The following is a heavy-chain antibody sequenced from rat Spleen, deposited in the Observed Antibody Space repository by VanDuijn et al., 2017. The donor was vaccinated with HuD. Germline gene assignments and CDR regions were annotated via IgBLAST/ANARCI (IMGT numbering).Heavy chain of an antibody. J-gene: IGHJ3*01. CDR3: ARGHGYNYDWFAY. Sequence: EVQLVESGGGLVQPGRSMKLSCAASGFTFSNSYMAWVRQAPTKGLEWVATISASGGDTYYRDSVKGRFTISRDNAKSTLDLQMNSLRSEDTATYYCARGHGYNYDWFAYWGQGTLVTVSS. CDR2: ISASGGDT. D-gene: IGHD1-4*01. CDR1: GFTFSNSY. V-gene: IGHV5-25*01.